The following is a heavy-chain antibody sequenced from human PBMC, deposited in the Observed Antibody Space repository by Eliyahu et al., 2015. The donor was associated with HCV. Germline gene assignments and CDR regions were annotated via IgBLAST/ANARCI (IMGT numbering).Heavy chain of an antibody. D-gene: IGHD4-17*01. CDR2: IYYSGST. Sequence: QVQLQESGPGLVKPSETLSLTCTVSGGSISSYYWSWIRQPPGKGLEWIGYIYYSGSTNYNPSLKSRVTISVDTSKNQFSLKLSSVTAADTAVYYCARAYTVNRAFDIWGQGTMVTVSS. CDR3: ARAYTVNRAFDI. J-gene: IGHJ3*02. CDR1: GGSISSYY. V-gene: IGHV4-59*01.